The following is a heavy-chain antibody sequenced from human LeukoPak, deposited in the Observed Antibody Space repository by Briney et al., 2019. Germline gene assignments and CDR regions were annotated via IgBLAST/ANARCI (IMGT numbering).Heavy chain of an antibody. CDR3: ARGQWLVDY. CDR2: IYCSGST. D-gene: IGHD6-19*01. J-gene: IGHJ4*02. V-gene: IGHV4-59*01. CDR1: GGSISSYY. Sequence: SETLSLTCTVSGGSISSYYWSWIRQPPGKGLEWIGYIYCSGSTIYNPSLKSRVTISVDTSKNQFSLRLSSVTAADTAVYYCARGQWLVDYWGQGTLVTVSS.